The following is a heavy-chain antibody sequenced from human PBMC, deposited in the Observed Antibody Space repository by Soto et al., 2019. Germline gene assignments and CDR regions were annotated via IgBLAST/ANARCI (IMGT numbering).Heavy chain of an antibody. V-gene: IGHV4-34*01. Sequence: PSETLSLTCAVYGASLSDNYCNWLRQPPGKGLEWIGEINHSGNTNYNPSLRSRVTISIDTSKNQLSLNLRSVSAADTAVYYCARGRGEFDDWGQGTQVTVSS. CDR2: INHSGNT. D-gene: IGHD2-21*01. J-gene: IGHJ5*02. CDR3: ARGRGEFDD. CDR1: GASLSDNY.